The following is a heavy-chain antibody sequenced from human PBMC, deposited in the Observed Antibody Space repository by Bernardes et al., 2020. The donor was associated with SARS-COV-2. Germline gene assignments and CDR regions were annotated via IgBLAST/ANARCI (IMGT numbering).Heavy chain of an antibody. CDR1: GFALSTSGVG. J-gene: IGHJ4*02. V-gene: IGHV2-5*02. CDR2: IYWDDDK. Sequence: SGPTLVKPTQTLTLTCTFSGFALSTSGVGVGWIRQPPGKALEWLALIYWDDDKDYSPTLKTRLTITKDTSKNQVVLTMTNMDPVDTATYYCVHRTTLTTVHYWGQGTLVTVSS. D-gene: IGHD4-17*01. CDR3: VHRTTLTTVHY.